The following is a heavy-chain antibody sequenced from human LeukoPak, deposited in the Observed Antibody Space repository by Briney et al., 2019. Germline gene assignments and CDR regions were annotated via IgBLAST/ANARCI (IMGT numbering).Heavy chain of an antibody. Sequence: SQTLSLTCTVSGDSIGSHYWSWIRQPPGKGLEWIGYIFYVGSTNYNPSLKSRVTISVDTSKNQFSLKLNSVTAADTAVYYCARDYYDSRGEAFDIWGQGTMVTVSS. CDR2: IFYVGST. V-gene: IGHV4-59*11. CDR1: GDSIGSHY. D-gene: IGHD3-22*01. J-gene: IGHJ3*02. CDR3: ARDYYDSRGEAFDI.